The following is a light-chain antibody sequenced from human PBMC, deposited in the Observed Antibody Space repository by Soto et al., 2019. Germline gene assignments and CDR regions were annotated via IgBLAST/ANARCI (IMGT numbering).Light chain of an antibody. J-gene: IGKJ4*01. V-gene: IGKV1-5*03. CDR1: QSISNW. CDR3: QQYNNS. CDR2: KAS. Sequence: DIQMTQSPSTLSASVGDRVTITCRASQSISNWLAWYQQKPGQAPKLLIYKASSLESGVPSRFSGSGSDTEFTLTISSLQPDDFAIYYCQQYNNSFGGGTKVENK.